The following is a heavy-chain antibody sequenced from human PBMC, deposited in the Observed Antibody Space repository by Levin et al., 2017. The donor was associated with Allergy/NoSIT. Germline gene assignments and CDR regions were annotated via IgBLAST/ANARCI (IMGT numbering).Heavy chain of an antibody. Sequence: PSETLSLTCTVSGGSVSSGSYYWSWIRQPPGKGLEWIGYIYYSGSTNYNPSLKSRVTISVDTSKNQFSLKLSAVTAADTAVYYCTRARRYYDILTGYYSPMDGWGKGTTVTVSS. J-gene: IGHJ6*03. CDR2: IYYSGST. CDR1: GGSVSSGSYY. CDR3: TRARRYYDILTGYYSPMDG. V-gene: IGHV4-61*01. D-gene: IGHD3-9*01.